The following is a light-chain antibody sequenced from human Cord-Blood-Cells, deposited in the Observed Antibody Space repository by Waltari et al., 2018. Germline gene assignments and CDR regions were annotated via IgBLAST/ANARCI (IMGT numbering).Light chain of an antibody. CDR1: SSNIGAGYD. CDR3: QSYDSSLSGYV. Sequence: QSVLTQPPSVSGAPGQRVTIPCTGSSSNIGAGYDVHWYQQLPGTAPKLLIYGNSNLPSGVPDRFSGSKSGTSASLAITGLQAEDEADYYCQSYDSSLSGYVFGTGTKVTVL. V-gene: IGLV1-40*01. CDR2: GNS. J-gene: IGLJ1*01.